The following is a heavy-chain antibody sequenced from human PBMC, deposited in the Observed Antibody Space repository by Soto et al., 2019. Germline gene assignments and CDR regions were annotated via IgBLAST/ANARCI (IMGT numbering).Heavy chain of an antibody. CDR1: GGSISSGDYY. J-gene: IGHJ4*02. Sequence: PSETLSLTCTVSGGSISSGDYYWSWIRQPPGKGLEWIGYIYYSGSTYYNPSLKSRVTISVDTSKNQLSLKLSSVTAADTAVYYCARGSGYDLMLYFDYWGQGTLVTVSS. D-gene: IGHD5-12*01. CDR2: IYYSGST. V-gene: IGHV4-30-4*01. CDR3: ARGSGYDLMLYFDY.